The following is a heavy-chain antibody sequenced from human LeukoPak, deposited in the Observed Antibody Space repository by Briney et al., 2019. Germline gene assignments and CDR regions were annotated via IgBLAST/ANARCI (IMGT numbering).Heavy chain of an antibody. J-gene: IGHJ4*02. D-gene: IGHD3-10*01. CDR2: IYPNNGAT. Sequence: ASVKVSCKASGYTFSGTGWYLYWLRQAPGQGLECMEWIYPNNGATGYAQKFQGRVAMTRDTSINTAYMELSRLRPDDTAVYYCARDGPAQMVDFDYWGQGTLVTVSS. CDR3: ARDGPAQMVDFDY. V-gene: IGHV1-2*02. CDR1: GYTFSGTGWY.